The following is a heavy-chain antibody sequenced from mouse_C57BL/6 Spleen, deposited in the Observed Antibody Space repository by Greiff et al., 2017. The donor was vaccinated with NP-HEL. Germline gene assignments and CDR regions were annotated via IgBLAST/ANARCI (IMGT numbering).Heavy chain of an antibody. Sequence: QVQLQQPGAELVRPGSSVKLSCKASGYTFTSYWMDWVKQRPGQGLEWIGNIYPSDSETHYNQKFKDKATLTVDKSSSTAYMQLSSLTSEDSAVYYCARGPYGSSLFAYWGQGTLVTVSA. CDR1: GYTFTSYW. D-gene: IGHD1-1*01. V-gene: IGHV1-61*01. J-gene: IGHJ3*01. CDR3: ARGPYGSSLFAY. CDR2: IYPSDSET.